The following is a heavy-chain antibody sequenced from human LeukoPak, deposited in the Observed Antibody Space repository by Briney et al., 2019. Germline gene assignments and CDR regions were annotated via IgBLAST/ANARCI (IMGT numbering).Heavy chain of an antibody. V-gene: IGHV3-23*01. J-gene: IGHJ4*02. Sequence: GGSLRLSCAASGFTFSSYAMSWVRQAPWKGLEWVSVISGSGSSIFYADSVKGRFTISRDNSKTTLYLQMNSLRADDTAVYYCAKGTGDSRYSATDYWGQGTLVTVSS. CDR1: GFTFSSYA. CDR3: AKGTGDSRYSATDY. CDR2: ISGSGSSI. D-gene: IGHD2-15*01.